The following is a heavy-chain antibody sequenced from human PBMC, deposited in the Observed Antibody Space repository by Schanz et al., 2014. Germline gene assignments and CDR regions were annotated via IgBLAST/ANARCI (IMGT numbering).Heavy chain of an antibody. D-gene: IGHD3-22*01. Sequence: QVLLVESGGGVVQPGGSLTLSCAASRFTFSSYGMHWVRQAPGKGLEWVAFIRYDGSNKYYADSVKGRFTISRDNSKNTLFLQVNSLRAEDTAVYYCAKDHFGHYDSSGCSDCYYYGMDVWGQGTTVTVSS. V-gene: IGHV3-30*02. CDR3: AKDHFGHYDSSGCSDCYYYGMDV. J-gene: IGHJ6*02. CDR1: RFTFSSYG. CDR2: IRYDGSNK.